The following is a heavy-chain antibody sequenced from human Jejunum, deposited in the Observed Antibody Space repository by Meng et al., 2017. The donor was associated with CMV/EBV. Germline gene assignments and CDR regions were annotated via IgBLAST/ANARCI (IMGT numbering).Heavy chain of an antibody. CDR3: ARDRGWTADVDY. CDR1: GFNFSSYP. J-gene: IGHJ4*02. V-gene: IGHV3-21*06. Sequence: AASGFNFSSYPMNWVRQAPGKGLEWVSSISSGSSFKFYPNSVKGRFTVSRDNAQNYLYLQMDSLRAEDTAVYYCARDRGWTADVDYWGQGTLVTVSS. D-gene: IGHD3/OR15-3a*01. CDR2: ISSGSSFK.